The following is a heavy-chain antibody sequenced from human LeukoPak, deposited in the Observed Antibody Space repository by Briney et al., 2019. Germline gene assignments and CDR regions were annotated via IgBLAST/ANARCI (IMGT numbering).Heavy chain of an antibody. V-gene: IGHV3-23*01. D-gene: IGHD5-24*01. CDR1: GFTFSDYA. J-gene: IGHJ4*02. CDR2: ISGSGATT. CDR3: AKDLSGMATTVSHFDY. Sequence: PGGSLRLSCAASGFTFSDYAMSWVRQAPGKGLDWVSTISGSGATTYYADSVKGRFTISRDNAKNSLYLQMNSLRDEDTAVYYCAKDLSGMATTVSHFDYWGQGTRVTVSS.